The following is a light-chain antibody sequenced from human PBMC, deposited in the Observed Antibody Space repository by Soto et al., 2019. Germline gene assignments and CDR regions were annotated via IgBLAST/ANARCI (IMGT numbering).Light chain of an antibody. CDR2: GVS. CDR3: SSYKTSSTVVV. Sequence: QSVLTQPASVSGSPGQWITISCTGTSSDVGGYNDVSWYQQYPGKAPKLMIFGVSDRPSGVSNRFSGSKSGNTASLTISGLQAEDEADYYCSSYKTSSTVVVFGGGTKLTVL. CDR1: SSDVGGYND. V-gene: IGLV2-14*01. J-gene: IGLJ2*01.